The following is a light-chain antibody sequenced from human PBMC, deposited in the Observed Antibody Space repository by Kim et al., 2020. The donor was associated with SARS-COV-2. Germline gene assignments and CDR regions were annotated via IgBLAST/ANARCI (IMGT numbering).Light chain of an antibody. CDR3: MQGTQWPWT. Sequence: PASVSCRSSQSLVHSDGNTYLSWYQQRPGQSPRRLIYKVSNRDSGVPDRFSGSGSGPDFTLKISRVEAEDVGLYYCMQGTQWPWTFGQGTKVDIK. CDR2: KVS. V-gene: IGKV2-30*02. J-gene: IGKJ1*01. CDR1: QSLVHSDGNTY.